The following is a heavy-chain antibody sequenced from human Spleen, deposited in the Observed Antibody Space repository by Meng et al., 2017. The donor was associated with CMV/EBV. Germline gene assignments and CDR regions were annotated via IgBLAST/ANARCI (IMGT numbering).Heavy chain of an antibody. CDR3: ARGGADFWSVLRGAFDV. CDR1: GGTFRNLA. J-gene: IGHJ3*01. Sequence: SVKVSCKASGGTFRNLAMSWVRLAPGQGLEWMGGFIPVLRRAIHAQKVQGRVTFNADTSASTSYMELTSLKSGDTAVYYCARGGADFWSVLRGAFDVWGQGTMVTVSS. CDR2: FIPVLRRA. V-gene: IGHV1-69*10. D-gene: IGHD3-3*01.